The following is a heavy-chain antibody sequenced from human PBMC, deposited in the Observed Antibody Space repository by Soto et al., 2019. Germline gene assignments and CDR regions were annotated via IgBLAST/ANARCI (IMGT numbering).Heavy chain of an antibody. CDR1: GYSFTDYH. V-gene: IGHV1-2*04. CDR2: INPKSGGT. Sequence: ASVKVSCKASGYSFTDYHIHWVRQAPGQGLEWLGRINPKSGGTSTAQKFQGWVTMTTDTSISTASMELTRLTSDDTAIYYCARGDSTDCSNGVCSFYYYYGMDVWGQGTTVTVSS. D-gene: IGHD2-8*01. CDR3: ARGDSTDCSNGVCSFYYYYGMDV. J-gene: IGHJ6*02.